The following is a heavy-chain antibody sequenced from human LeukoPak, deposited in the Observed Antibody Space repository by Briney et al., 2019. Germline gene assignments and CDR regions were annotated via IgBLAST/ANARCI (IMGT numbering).Heavy chain of an antibody. V-gene: IGHV3-23*01. D-gene: IGHD3/OR15-3a*01. CDR2: VSHDGRNT. J-gene: IGHJ5*01. CDR3: AKGWTMFDS. CDR1: GFSFSSSS. Sequence: GGSLRLSCVASGFSFSSSSMSCVRQAPGKGLEWVSSVSHDGRNTHYAASVKGRFTVSRDNSKNALSVQMNSLRAEDAALYYCAKGWTMFDSWSQGILVTVSS.